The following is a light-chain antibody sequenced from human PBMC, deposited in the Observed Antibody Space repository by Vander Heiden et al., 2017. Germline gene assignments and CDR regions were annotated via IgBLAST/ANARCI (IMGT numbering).Light chain of an antibody. V-gene: IGKV4-1*01. CDR2: CAS. CDR3: QQYSSSPFT. CDR1: QSVLSSSRTKNQ. J-gene: IGKJ3*01. Sequence: DIAMTQSPDSLAVSLGDRATIPCTSGQSVLSSSRTKNQLAWYQQKPGQPPKLLISCASTRESGVPARFSGSGSGTDFTLTISSLQAEDVAVYYCQQYSSSPFTFGPGTKVDIK.